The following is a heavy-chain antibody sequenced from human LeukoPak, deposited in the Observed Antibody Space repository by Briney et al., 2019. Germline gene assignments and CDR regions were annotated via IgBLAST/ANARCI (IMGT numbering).Heavy chain of an antibody. V-gene: IGHV4-34*01. Sequence: SETLSLTCAVYGGSFSGYYWSWIRQPPGKGLEWIGEINHSGSTNYNPSLKSRVTMSVDTSKNQFSLKLSSVTAADTAVYYCARATRGSDYYYYYYMDVWGKGTTVTVSS. CDR2: INHSGST. CDR3: ARATRGSDYYYYYYMDV. D-gene: IGHD1-14*01. J-gene: IGHJ6*03. CDR1: GGSFSGYY.